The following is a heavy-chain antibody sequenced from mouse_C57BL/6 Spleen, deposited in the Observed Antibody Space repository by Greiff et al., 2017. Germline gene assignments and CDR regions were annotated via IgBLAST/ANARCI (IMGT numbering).Heavy chain of an antibody. CDR1: GFTFSSYT. Sequence: EVKVEESGGGLVKPGGSLKLSCAASGFTFSSYTMSWVRQTPEKRLEWVATISGGGGNTYYPDSVKGRFTISRDNAKNTLYLQMSSLRSEDTALYYCARRYYYYGYYFDYWGQGTTLTVSS. J-gene: IGHJ2*01. CDR3: ARRYYYYGYYFDY. D-gene: IGHD2-4*01. V-gene: IGHV5-9*01. CDR2: ISGGGGNT.